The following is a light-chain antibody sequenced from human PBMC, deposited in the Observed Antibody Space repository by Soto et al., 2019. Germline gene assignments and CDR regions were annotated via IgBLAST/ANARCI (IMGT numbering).Light chain of an antibody. CDR2: GAS. V-gene: IGKV3-20*01. CDR3: QQYGSSRWT. CDR1: QSVSSSY. J-gene: IGKJ1*01. Sequence: EIVLTQSPGTLSLSPGERATLSCRAGQSVSSSYLAWYQQKPGQAPRLLIYGASSRATGIPDRFSGSGSGTDFTLIISRLEPEDFAVYYCQQYGSSRWTFGQGTKVEIK.